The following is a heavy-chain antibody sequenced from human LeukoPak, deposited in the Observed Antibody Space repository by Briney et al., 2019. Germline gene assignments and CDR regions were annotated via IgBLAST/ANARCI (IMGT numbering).Heavy chain of an antibody. Sequence: HPGGSLRLSCAASGFTFSSYAMSWVRQAPGKGLEWVSAISGSGDSTYYADSVKGRFTISRDNSKNTLYLQMNSLRAEDTAVYYCAKVRSGSYPRYFDYWGQGTLVTVSS. D-gene: IGHD1-26*01. J-gene: IGHJ4*02. CDR2: ISGSGDST. CDR3: AKVRSGSYPRYFDY. V-gene: IGHV3-23*01. CDR1: GFTFSSYA.